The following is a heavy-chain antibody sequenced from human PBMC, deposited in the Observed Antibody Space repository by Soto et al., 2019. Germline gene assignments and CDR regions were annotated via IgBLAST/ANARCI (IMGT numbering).Heavy chain of an antibody. D-gene: IGHD2-21*02. Sequence: SETLSLTCTVSGVSISSSSYYWVWIRQPPGKGLEWIGSIYYSGSTYYNPSLKSRVTISVDTSKNQFSLKLSSVTAADTAVYYCARLNCGGDCYYASGVPRFYYCGMDVWGQGTTVT. V-gene: IGHV4-39*01. J-gene: IGHJ6*02. CDR2: IYYSGST. CDR3: ARLNCGGDCYYASGVPRFYYCGMDV. CDR1: GVSISSSSYY.